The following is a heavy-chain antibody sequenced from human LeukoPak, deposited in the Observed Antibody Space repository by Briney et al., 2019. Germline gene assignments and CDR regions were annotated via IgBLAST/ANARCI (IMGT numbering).Heavy chain of an antibody. CDR3: ARGGYSGYDFDY. Sequence: PGGSLRLSCAASGFTFDDYGMSWVRQAPGKGLEWVSGINWNGGSTGYADSVKGRFTISRDNAKNSLYLQMNSPRAEDTALYYCARGGYSGYDFDYWGQGTLVTVTS. CDR2: INWNGGST. CDR1: GFTFDDYG. J-gene: IGHJ4*02. D-gene: IGHD5-12*01. V-gene: IGHV3-20*04.